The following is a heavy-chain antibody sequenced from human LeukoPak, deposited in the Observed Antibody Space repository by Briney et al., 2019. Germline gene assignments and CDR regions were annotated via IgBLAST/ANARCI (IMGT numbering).Heavy chain of an antibody. Sequence: GPSVKVSCKASGYTFTGYYMHWVRQAPGQGLEWMGWISAYNGNTNYAQKLQGRVTMATDTSTSTAYMELRSLRSDDTAVYYCARFEGSGYWPEPDYWGQGTLVTVSS. CDR3: ARFEGSGYWPEPDY. CDR1: GYTFTGYY. V-gene: IGHV1-18*04. D-gene: IGHD3-22*01. J-gene: IGHJ4*02. CDR2: ISAYNGNT.